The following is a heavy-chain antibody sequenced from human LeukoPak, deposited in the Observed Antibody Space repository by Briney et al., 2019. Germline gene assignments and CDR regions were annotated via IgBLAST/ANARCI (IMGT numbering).Heavy chain of an antibody. V-gene: IGHV1-69*13. Sequence: SVKVSCKTYGGTFNNYAINWVRQAPGQGLEWVGGIIPLFRTANYAQNFQGRLTITADESTKTVYMELSSLRSEDTAVYYCARIMEYCSSTSCYYGMDVWGQGTTVTVSS. CDR2: IIPLFRTA. J-gene: IGHJ6*02. CDR1: GGTFNNYA. CDR3: ARIMEYCSSTSCYYGMDV. D-gene: IGHD2-2*01.